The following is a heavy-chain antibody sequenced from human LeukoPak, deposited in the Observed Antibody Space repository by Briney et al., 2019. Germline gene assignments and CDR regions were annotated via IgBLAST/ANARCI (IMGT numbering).Heavy chain of an antibody. Sequence: GGSLRLSCAASVFTFSSYRMHWVSQAPGKGLAWVSRLNSDGTTTRYADSVKGRFSIARDNAKNTLYLHMNSLRAEDTAVYYDARGGRGTSGYYYFPGNYDAFLIWRGGTMVSVSS. J-gene: IGHJ3*02. D-gene: IGHD3-22*01. CDR3: ARGGRGTSGYYYFPGNYDAFLI. CDR2: LNSDGTTT. CDR1: VFTFSSYR. V-gene: IGHV3-74*01.